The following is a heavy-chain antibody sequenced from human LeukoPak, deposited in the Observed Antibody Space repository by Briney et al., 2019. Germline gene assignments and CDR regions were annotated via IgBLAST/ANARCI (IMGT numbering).Heavy chain of an antibody. CDR1: GGSFSGYY. D-gene: IGHD4-17*01. Sequence: SETLSLTCAVYGGSFSGYYWSWIRRPPGKGLEWIGEINHSGSTNYNPSLKSRVTISVDTSKNQFSLKLSSVTAADTAVYYCARGPGYGDYVVDYWGQGTLVTVSS. CDR2: INHSGST. V-gene: IGHV4-34*01. J-gene: IGHJ4*02. CDR3: ARGPGYGDYVVDY.